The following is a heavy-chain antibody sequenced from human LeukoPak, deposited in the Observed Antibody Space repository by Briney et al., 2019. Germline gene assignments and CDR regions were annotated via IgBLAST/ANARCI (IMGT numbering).Heavy chain of an antibody. J-gene: IGHJ4*02. CDR3: AREGASGDITETFRGGFDY. CDR1: GYTFTSYG. Sequence: ASVKVSCKASGYTFTSYGISWVRQAPGQGLEWMGWINAGDGYTKYSQKFQGRVTITRDTSASTAYMELSSPKSEDTAMYYCAREGASGDITETFRGGFDYWGQGTLVTVSS. V-gene: IGHV1-3*01. D-gene: IGHD1-7*01. CDR2: INAGDGYT.